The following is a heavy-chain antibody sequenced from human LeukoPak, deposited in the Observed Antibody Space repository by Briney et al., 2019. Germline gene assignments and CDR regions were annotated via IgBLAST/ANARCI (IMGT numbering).Heavy chain of an antibody. D-gene: IGHD4/OR15-4a*01. Sequence: PGRSVRLSCAASGFTFDDYAMHWLRQAPGKGLEWVSGISWNSGSIGYADSVKGRFTISRDNSKNTLYLQMNSLRAEDTAIYYCGRDFVNGAKARFDCWGQGTLVTVSS. CDR1: GFTFDDYA. V-gene: IGHV3-9*01. J-gene: IGHJ4*02. CDR3: GRDFVNGAKARFDC. CDR2: ISWNSGSI.